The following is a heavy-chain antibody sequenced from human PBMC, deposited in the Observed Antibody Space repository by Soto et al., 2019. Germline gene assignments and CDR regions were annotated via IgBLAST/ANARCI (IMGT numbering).Heavy chain of an antibody. D-gene: IGHD4-4*01. CDR3: ARPLGTTTVTWAQ. V-gene: IGHV4-39*01. CDR1: GGSISSSSYY. J-gene: IGHJ4*02. Sequence: SETLSLTCTVSGGSISSSSYYWGWIRQPPGKGLEWIGSIYYSGSTYYNPSLKSRVTISVDTSKNQFSLKLSSVTAADTAVYYCARPLGTTTVTWAQWGQGTLVTVSS. CDR2: IYYSGST.